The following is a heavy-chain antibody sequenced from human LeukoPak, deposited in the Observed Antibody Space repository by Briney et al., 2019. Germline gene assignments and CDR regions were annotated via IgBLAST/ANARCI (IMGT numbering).Heavy chain of an antibody. V-gene: IGHV3-53*01. CDR1: GFTLSSYS. J-gene: IGHJ3*02. Sequence: GGSLRLSCATSGFTLSSYSMSWVRQAPGKGLEWVSVIYTGGITFYAASVRGRFNICRDNSKTMLYLKMNSLGAEDTAVYYCARGPTIWLGELVYAFDIWGQGTMVTVSS. CDR2: IYTGGIT. D-gene: IGHD3-10*01. CDR3: ARGPTIWLGELVYAFDI.